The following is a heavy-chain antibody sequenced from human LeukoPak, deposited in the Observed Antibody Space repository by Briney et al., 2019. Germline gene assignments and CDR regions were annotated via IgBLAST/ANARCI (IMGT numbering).Heavy chain of an antibody. D-gene: IGHD3-3*01. CDR3: AKGTYDFWSGPPFDP. CDR2: IRYDGRNK. CDR1: GLTFSNYG. V-gene: IGHV3-30*02. J-gene: IGHJ5*02. Sequence: GGSLRLSCAAAGLTFSNYGMHWVRQAPGKGLQWVAYIRYDGRNKYSADSVKGRFTISRDNSKNTLYLQMTSLRAEDTAVYYCAKGTYDFWSGPPFDPWGQGTLVTVSS.